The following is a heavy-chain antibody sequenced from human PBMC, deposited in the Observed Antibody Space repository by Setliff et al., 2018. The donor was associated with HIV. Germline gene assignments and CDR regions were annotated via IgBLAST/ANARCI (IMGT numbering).Heavy chain of an antibody. D-gene: IGHD3-3*01. V-gene: IGHV1-69*05. CDR3: ARFGGPDFGGARSHRYYYYYMDV. Sequence: SVKVSCKSSGGTFSSYAISWVRQAPGQGLEWMGGIIPIFGTANYAQKFQGRVTITTDESTSTAYMELSSLRSEDTAVYYCARFGGPDFGGARSHRYYYYYMDVWGKGTTVTVSS. CDR2: IIPIFGTA. J-gene: IGHJ6*03. CDR1: GGTFSSYA.